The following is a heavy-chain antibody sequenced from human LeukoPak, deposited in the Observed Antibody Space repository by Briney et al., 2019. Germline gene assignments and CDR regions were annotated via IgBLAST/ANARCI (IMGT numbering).Heavy chain of an antibody. D-gene: IGHD3-22*01. Sequence: GSLRLSCAASGFTFSSYGMHWVRQAPGKGLEWVSGITGSGASTYYEDSVKGRFTISRDTSKNTLYLQMNSLRAEDTAVYYCARSYYYDSHGSYYFDYWGQGTLVTVSS. V-gene: IGHV3-23*01. CDR1: GFTFSSYG. CDR2: ITGSGAST. J-gene: IGHJ4*02. CDR3: ARSYYYDSHGSYYFDY.